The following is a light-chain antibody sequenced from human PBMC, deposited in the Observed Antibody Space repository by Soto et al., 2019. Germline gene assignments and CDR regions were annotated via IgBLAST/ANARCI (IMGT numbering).Light chain of an antibody. CDR2: GAS. J-gene: IGKJ4*01. V-gene: IGKV3D-15*01. CDR1: QNVSSN. CDR3: QQYTNWPLT. Sequence: EILMTQSPATLSVSPGAGGTLSCRASQNVSSNLAWYQQKPGQAPRPLIYGASTRAAGIPVRFSGSGSETEFTLTISSLQSEDFAIYYCQQYTNWPLTFGGGTKVDIK.